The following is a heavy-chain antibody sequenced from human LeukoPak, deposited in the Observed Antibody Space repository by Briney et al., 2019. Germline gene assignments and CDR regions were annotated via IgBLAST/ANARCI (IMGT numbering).Heavy chain of an antibody. J-gene: IGHJ6*02. Sequence: PSETLSLTCTVSGGSLSSGSYYWSWIRQPAGKGLEWIGRIYTSGSTNYNPSLKSRVTISVDTSKNQFSLKLSSVTAADTAVYYCARAREDYYDSSGYYSYYYYYYGMDVWGQGTTVTVSS. CDR2: IYTSGST. CDR1: GGSLSSGSYY. V-gene: IGHV4-61*02. D-gene: IGHD3-22*01. CDR3: ARAREDYYDSSGYYSYYYYYYGMDV.